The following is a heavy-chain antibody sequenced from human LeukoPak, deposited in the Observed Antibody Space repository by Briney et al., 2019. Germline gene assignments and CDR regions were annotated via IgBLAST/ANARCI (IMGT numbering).Heavy chain of an antibody. CDR3: ARGRGGRFGLDY. Sequence: KPSETLSLTCTVSGGSISSSSYYWGWIRQPPGKGLEWIGEINHSGSTNYNPSLKSRVTISVDTSKNQFSLKLSSVTVADTAVYYCARGRGGRFGLDYWGQGTLVTVSS. V-gene: IGHV4-39*07. CDR2: INHSGST. CDR1: GGSISSSSYY. D-gene: IGHD3-10*01. J-gene: IGHJ4*02.